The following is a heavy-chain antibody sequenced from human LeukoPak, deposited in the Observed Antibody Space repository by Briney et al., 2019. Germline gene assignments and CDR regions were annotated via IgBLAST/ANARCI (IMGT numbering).Heavy chain of an antibody. CDR1: GGSISSGGYY. CDR3: ARVSVAAAQKYYFDY. CDR2: IYHSGST. Sequence: PSQTLSLTCTVSGGSISSGGYYWSWIRQPPGKGLEWIGYIYHSGSTYYNPSLKSRVTISVDRSKNQFSLKLSSVTAADTAVYYCARVSVAAAQKYYFDYWGQGTLVTVSS. D-gene: IGHD6-13*01. J-gene: IGHJ4*02. V-gene: IGHV4-30-2*01.